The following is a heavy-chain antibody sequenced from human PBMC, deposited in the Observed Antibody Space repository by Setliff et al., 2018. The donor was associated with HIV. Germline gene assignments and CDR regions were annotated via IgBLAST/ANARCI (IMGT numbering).Heavy chain of an antibody. Sequence: GESLTISCAASGFTFNNYWMAWVRQAPGKGLEWVGNINQDGSEKNYVDSVKGRFSISRDNAENSLYLQMSSLRAEDTAVYYCARKLRPGHGMDVWGQGTTVTVSS. CDR2: INQDGSEK. CDR1: GFTFNNYW. D-gene: IGHD3-10*01. CDR3: ARKLRPGHGMDV. J-gene: IGHJ6*02. V-gene: IGHV3-7*01.